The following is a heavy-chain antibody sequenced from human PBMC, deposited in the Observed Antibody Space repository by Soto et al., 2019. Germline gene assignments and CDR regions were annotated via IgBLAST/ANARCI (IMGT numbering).Heavy chain of an antibody. CDR1: GYTFTGYY. J-gene: IGHJ6*02. V-gene: IGHV1-69*13. CDR2: IIPIFGTA. CDR3: AGTGSNYYYYAMGV. Sequence: SVKVSCKASGYTFTGYYMHWVRQAPGQGLEWMGGIIPIFGTADYAQKFQGRVTITADESTSTAYMELSSLRSEDTAVYYCAGTGSNYYYYAMGVWGQGTTVNVSS. D-gene: IGHD1-1*01.